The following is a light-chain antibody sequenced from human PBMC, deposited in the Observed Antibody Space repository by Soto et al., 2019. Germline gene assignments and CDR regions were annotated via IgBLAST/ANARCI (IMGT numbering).Light chain of an antibody. V-gene: IGKV1-5*03. CDR1: QSIRTW. CDR3: QQYNSFWT. CDR2: KAS. Sequence: DIQMTQSPATLSASVGDRVTITCRASQSIRTWLAWYQQMPGKAPKLLIYKASTLESGVPSRFSGSGSGTEFTLTISSLQPEDSATYYCQQYNSFWTFGQGTKVDIK. J-gene: IGKJ1*01.